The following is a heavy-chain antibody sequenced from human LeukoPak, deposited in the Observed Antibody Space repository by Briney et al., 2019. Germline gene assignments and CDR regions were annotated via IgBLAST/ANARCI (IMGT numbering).Heavy chain of an antibody. CDR1: GFTFSSYG. J-gene: IGHJ4*02. CDR2: ISSSGGST. Sequence: GGSLRLSCAASGFTFSSYGMSWVRQAPGKGLEWVSAISSSGGSTYYADSVKGRFTISRDNSKNTLYLQMNSLRAEDTAVYYCAKGGEVSSWYKRLKLYFDSWSRGTLVTVSS. CDR3: AKGGEVSSWYKRLKLYFDS. D-gene: IGHD6-13*01. V-gene: IGHV3-23*01.